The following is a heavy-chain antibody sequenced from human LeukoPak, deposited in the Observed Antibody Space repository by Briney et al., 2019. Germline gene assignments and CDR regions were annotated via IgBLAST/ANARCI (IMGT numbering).Heavy chain of an antibody. CDR3: ARDGGSGSLFDY. Sequence: GGSLRLSCAASGFTLTRNHMNWVRQVPGKGLEWVSIIYSSDATYYADSVKGRFTVSRDKAKNTLYLQMNSLRAEDTAVYYCARDGGSGSLFDYWGQGTLVTVSS. V-gene: IGHV3-66*01. CDR1: GFTLTRNH. D-gene: IGHD3-10*01. J-gene: IGHJ4*02. CDR2: IYSSDAT.